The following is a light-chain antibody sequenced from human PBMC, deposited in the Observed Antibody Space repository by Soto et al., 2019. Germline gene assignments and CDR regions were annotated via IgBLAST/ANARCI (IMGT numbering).Light chain of an antibody. J-gene: IGKJ5*01. CDR1: QSVSSN. CDR3: QQYGSSPIT. CDR2: GAS. Sequence: EIVMTQSPATLSVSPLERSTLSCRASQSVSSNLAWYQQKPGQAPRLLIYGASTRATGIPARFSGSGSGTDFTLTISRLEPEDFAVYYCQQYGSSPITFGQGTRL. V-gene: IGKV3-15*01.